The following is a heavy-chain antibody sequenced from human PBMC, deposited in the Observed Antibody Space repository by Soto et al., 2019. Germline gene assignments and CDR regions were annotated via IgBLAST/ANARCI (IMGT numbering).Heavy chain of an antibody. D-gene: IGHD6-19*01. J-gene: IGHJ3*02. V-gene: IGHV5-51*01. CDR2: IYPGDSDT. CDR3: ATTLIAVARDAFDI. CDR1: GDSFISYW. Sequence: PGEFLKISCKGSGDSFISYWIGWVRQMPGKGLEWMGIIYPGDSDTRYSPSFQGQVTISADKSISTAYLQWSSLKASDTAMYYCATTLIAVARDAFDIWGQGTMVTVSS.